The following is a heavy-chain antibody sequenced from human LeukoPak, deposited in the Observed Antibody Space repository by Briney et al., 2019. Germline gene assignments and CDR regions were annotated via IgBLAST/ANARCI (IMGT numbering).Heavy chain of an antibody. CDR2: ISSSGSTI. J-gene: IGHJ6*03. CDR1: GFTFSEYY. CDR3: ARYRLASDYYYYMDV. D-gene: IGHD5-12*01. V-gene: IGHV3-11*01. Sequence: GGSLRLSCAASGFTFSEYYMSSIRQARGKGLEWVSYISSSGSTIYYADSVKARFTISSDNAKNSLYLQMNSLRAEDTAVYYCARYRLASDYYYYMDVWGKGTTVTISS.